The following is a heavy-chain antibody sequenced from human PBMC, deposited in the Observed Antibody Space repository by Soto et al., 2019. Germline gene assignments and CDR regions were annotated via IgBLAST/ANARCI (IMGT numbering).Heavy chain of an antibody. CDR1: GFTFSSYG. CDR2: ISYDGSNK. CDR3: AKQFRYGGNSGRAFDY. Sequence: QVQLVESGGGVVQPGRSLRLSCAASGFTFSSYGMHWVRQAPGKGLEWVAVISYDGSNKYYADSVKGRFTISRDNSKNTLYLQMNSLRAEDTAVYYCAKQFRYGGNSGRAFDYWGQGTLVTVSS. D-gene: IGHD2-21*02. J-gene: IGHJ4*02. V-gene: IGHV3-30*18.